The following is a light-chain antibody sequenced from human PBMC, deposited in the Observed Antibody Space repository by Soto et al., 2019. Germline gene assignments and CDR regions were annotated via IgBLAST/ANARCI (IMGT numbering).Light chain of an antibody. CDR2: GAS. CDR1: QSVSSSY. V-gene: IGKV3D-20*02. J-gene: IGKJ4*01. Sequence: EIALTQSPGTLSLSPGARATLSCRASQSVSSSYLAWYQQKPGQAPRLLIYGASSRATGIPARFSGSGSGTDFTLTISSLEPEDFAVYYCQQRTSWPTFGGGTKVDI. CDR3: QQRTSWPT.